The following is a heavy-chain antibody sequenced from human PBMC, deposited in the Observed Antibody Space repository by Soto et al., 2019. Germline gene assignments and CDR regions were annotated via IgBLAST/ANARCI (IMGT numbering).Heavy chain of an antibody. CDR2: MSGSGGST. CDR3: AKDTYYYDSSGYA. V-gene: IGHV3-23*01. J-gene: IGHJ4*02. CDR1: GFTFSSYS. Sequence: LRLSCAASGFTFSSYSMSWVRQAPGKGLEWVSAMSGSGGSTYYADSVKGRSTISRDNPKNTQNLQMNSLRAEDTAVYYCAKDTYYYDSSGYAWGQGTLVTVSS. D-gene: IGHD3-22*01.